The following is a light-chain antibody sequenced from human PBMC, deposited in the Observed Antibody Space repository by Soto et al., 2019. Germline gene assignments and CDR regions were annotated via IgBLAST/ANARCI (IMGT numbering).Light chain of an antibody. CDR1: ETVGTY. J-gene: IGKJ5*01. CDR3: QQSYKRPT. CDR2: GAS. Sequence: IVLTQSPATLSLSPGERATLSCRASETVGTYLAWYQQKPGQGPRLLIYGASNRATCVPPRFSGSGSGTDFTLSISDAEPDYFAVYYCQQSYKRPTFGQGTRLDI. V-gene: IGKV3-11*01.